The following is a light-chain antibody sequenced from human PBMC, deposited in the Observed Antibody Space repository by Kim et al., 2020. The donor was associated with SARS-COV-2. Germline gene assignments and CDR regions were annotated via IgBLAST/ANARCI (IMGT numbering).Light chain of an antibody. CDR2: GAS. Sequence: PGSRCTLSCGSSQNLSSEYLAWYQQPSGQPPRRLIFGASSRAAGIPVRLSGSGSGTDFTLAISRLEPEDFAVYYCQQYTRSPSAYTFGQGTKLGI. CDR3: QQYTRSPSAYT. CDR1: QNLSSEY. J-gene: IGKJ2*01. V-gene: IGKV3-20*01.